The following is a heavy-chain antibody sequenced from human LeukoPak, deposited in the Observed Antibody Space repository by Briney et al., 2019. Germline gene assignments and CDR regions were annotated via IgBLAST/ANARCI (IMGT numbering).Heavy chain of an antibody. D-gene: IGHD6-19*01. J-gene: IGHJ3*02. CDR2: VSARGENT. CDR1: GFTFSSHA. V-gene: IGHV3-23*01. Sequence: GGSLRLSCAASGFTFSSHAMSWARQAPGKGLEWVSAVSARGENTYYADSVKGRFTISRDNSRNTLYLQMNSLRAEDTAVYFCAREKGVARSCGWHAFDIWGQGALVTVS. CDR3: AREKGVARSCGWHAFDI.